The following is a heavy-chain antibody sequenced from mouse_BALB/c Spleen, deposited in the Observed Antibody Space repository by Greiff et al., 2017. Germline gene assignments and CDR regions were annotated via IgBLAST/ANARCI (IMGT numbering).Heavy chain of an antibody. CDR1: GFNIKDYY. J-gene: IGHJ4*01. CDR2: IDPENGDT. D-gene: IGHD1-1*01. Sequence: VHVKQSGAELVRSGASVKLSCTASGFNIKDYYMHWVKQRPEQGLEWIGWIDPENGDTEYAPKFQGKATMTADTSSNTAYLQLSSLTSEDTAVYYCNALTTVVGDYAMDYWGQGTSVTVSS. CDR3: NALTTVVGDYAMDY. V-gene: IGHV14-4*02.